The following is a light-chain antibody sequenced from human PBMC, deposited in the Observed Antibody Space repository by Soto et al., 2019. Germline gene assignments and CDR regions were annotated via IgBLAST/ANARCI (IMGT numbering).Light chain of an antibody. CDR2: EGS. CDR1: SSDIGNYNL. CDR3: SSYVGSDVI. J-gene: IGLJ2*01. Sequence: QSALTQPASVSGSPGQSITISCTGTSSDIGNYNLVSWYQQHPGRAPKLMIYEGSKRPSGVSNRFSGSKSGNTASLTISGLQAEDEADYRCSSYVGSDVIFGGGTKLTVL. V-gene: IGLV2-23*01.